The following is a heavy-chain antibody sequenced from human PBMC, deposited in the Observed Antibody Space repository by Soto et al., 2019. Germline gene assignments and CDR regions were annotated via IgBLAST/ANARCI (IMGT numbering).Heavy chain of an antibody. CDR3: AKDVRRQWLADDY. CDR1: GFTFSSYA. V-gene: IGHV3-23*01. D-gene: IGHD6-19*01. J-gene: IGHJ4*02. Sequence: GGSLRLSCAASGFTFSSYAMSWVRQAPGKGLEWVSTISDSGGSTYYADSVKGRFTISRDNSKNTLYLQMNSLRAEDTAVYYCAKDVRRQWLADDYWGQGTLVTVSS. CDR2: ISDSGGST.